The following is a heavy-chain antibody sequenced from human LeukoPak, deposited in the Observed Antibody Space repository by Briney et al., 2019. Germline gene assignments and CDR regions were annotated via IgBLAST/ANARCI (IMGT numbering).Heavy chain of an antibody. J-gene: IGHJ5*02. CDR2: MKPNSGNT. D-gene: IGHD6-19*01. V-gene: IGHV1-8*01. CDR1: GYTFTSYD. Sequence: ASVKVSCKASGYTFTSYDINWVRQATGQGLEWMGWMKPNSGNTGYAQKFQGRVTMTRNTSISTAYMELSSLRSEDTAVYYCARAPSLWYSSGWSPVDPWGQGTLVTVSS. CDR3: ARAPSLWYSSGWSPVDP.